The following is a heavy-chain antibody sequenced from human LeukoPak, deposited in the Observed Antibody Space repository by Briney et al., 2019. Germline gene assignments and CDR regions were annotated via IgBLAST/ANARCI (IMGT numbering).Heavy chain of an antibody. J-gene: IGHJ4*02. CDR1: GGSFSGYY. Sequence: PSETLSLTCAVYGGSFSGYYWSWIRQPPGKGLEWIGEIYHSGSTNYNPSPKSRVTISVDTSKNQFSLKLSSVTAADTAVYYCARADYDFWSGYYRTFDYWGQGTLVTVSS. CDR2: IYHSGST. V-gene: IGHV4-34*01. D-gene: IGHD3-3*01. CDR3: ARADYDFWSGYYRTFDY.